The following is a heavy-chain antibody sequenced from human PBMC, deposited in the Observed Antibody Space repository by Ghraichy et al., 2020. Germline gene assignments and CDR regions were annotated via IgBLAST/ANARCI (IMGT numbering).Heavy chain of an antibody. D-gene: IGHD4-17*01. CDR3: ARARSYGDYDY. J-gene: IGHJ4*02. CDR2: IYSGGTT. CDR1: GFTVSSNY. V-gene: IGHV3-53*03. Sequence: LSLTCAASGFTVSSNYMSWVRQPPGKGLEWVSAIYSGGTTYYADSVKGRFTISRDSSKNTLYLQMNSLRAEDTAVYYCARARSYGDYDYWGQGTLVTVSS.